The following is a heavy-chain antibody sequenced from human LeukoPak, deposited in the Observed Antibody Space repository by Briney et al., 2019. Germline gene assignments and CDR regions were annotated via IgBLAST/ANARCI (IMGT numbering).Heavy chain of an antibody. J-gene: IGHJ4*02. CDR1: GGSIGSSSYY. D-gene: IGHD2-8*01. V-gene: IGHV4-39*01. Sequence: PSETLSLTCTVSGGSIGSSSYYWGWIRQPPGKGLEWIGSIYYSGSTYYNPSLKSRVTISVDTSKNQFSLKLSSVTAADTAVYYCTRQRYCTDGVCYIGSFDYWGQGTLVTVSS. CDR2: IYYSGST. CDR3: TRQRYCTDGVCYIGSFDY.